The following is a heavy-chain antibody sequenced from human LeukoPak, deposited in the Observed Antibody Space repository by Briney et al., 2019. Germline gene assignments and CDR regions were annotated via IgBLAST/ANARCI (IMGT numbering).Heavy chain of an antibody. D-gene: IGHD1-26*01. V-gene: IGHV4-39*01. CDR2: ISPSGST. CDR1: GGSISSSSYY. CDR3: VQKLIGTTLDY. J-gene: IGHJ4*02. Sequence: PSETLSLTCFASGGSISSSSYYWVWIRQPPGEGLEWIGTISPSGSTHHNPSLKSRVTISVDTSKSQFSLKLSSVTVADTAVYYCVQKLIGTTLDYWGQGALVTVSS.